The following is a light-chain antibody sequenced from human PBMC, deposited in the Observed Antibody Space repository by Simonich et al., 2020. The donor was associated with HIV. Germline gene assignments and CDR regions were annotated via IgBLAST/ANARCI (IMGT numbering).Light chain of an antibody. CDR3: HQYYSSPT. CDR1: QSVSSN. CDR2: GAS. V-gene: IGKV3-15*01. J-gene: IGKJ2*01. Sequence: EIVMTQSPATLSVSPGERATLSCRASQSVSSNLAWYQQKPGQAPRLLIYGASTRATGIPARFSGSGSGTEFTLTISSMQSEDFAVYYCHQYYSSPTFGRGTKLEIK.